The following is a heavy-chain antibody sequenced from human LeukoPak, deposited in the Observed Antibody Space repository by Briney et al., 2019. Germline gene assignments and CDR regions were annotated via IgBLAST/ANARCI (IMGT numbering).Heavy chain of an antibody. CDR1: GYTFTGYY. CDR3: ANPGLSYSSSSGSGYYYYYMDV. V-gene: IGHV1-2*02. CDR2: INPNSGGT. Sequence: ASVKVSCKASGYTFTGYYMHWVRQAPGQGLEWMGWINPNSGGTNYAQKFQGRVTMTRDTSISTAYMELSRLRSDDTAVYYCANPGLSYSSSSGSGYYYYYMDVWGKGTTVTVSS. J-gene: IGHJ6*03. D-gene: IGHD6-6*01.